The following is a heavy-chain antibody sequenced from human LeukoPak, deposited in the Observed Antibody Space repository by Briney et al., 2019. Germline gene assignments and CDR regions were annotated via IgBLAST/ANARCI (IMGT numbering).Heavy chain of an antibody. CDR3: ASIAAAGTGDAFDI. D-gene: IGHD6-13*01. Sequence: GESLKISCKGAGYSFTSYWIGWVRPMPGKGLGWMGIIYPGDSDTRYSPSFQGQVTISADKSISTAYRQWSSLKASDTAMYYCASIAAAGTGDAFDIWGQGTMVTVSS. CDR2: IYPGDSDT. V-gene: IGHV5-51*01. J-gene: IGHJ3*02. CDR1: GYSFTSYW.